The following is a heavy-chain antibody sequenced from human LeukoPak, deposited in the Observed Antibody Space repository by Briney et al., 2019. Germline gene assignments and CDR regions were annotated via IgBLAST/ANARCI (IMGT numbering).Heavy chain of an antibody. V-gene: IGHV3-NL1*01. CDR2: INSDGSST. CDR3: AKQGSNTHMDV. Sequence: GGSLRLSCAASGFTFSNYGMHWVRQAPGKGLVWVSRINSDGSSTNYADSVRGRFTLSRDNSKNTLYLQMNSLRTEDTAVYYCAKQGSNTHMDVWGKGTTVIVSS. J-gene: IGHJ6*03. CDR1: GFTFSNYG.